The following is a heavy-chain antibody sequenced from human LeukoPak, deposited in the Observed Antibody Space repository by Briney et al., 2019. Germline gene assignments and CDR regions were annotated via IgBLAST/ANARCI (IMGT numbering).Heavy chain of an antibody. CDR1: GYIFTDYF. J-gene: IGHJ4*02. V-gene: IGHV1-2*02. CDR2: INPKSGGT. Sequence: ASVKVSCKASGYIFTDYFMHWVRQAPGQGLEWMGWINPKSGGTNYAPNLQGRVTMTRDTSPSTAYMDLSRLRSVDTAVYYCASRDGSVFDYWGQGTLVTVSS. D-gene: IGHD5-24*01. CDR3: ASRDGSVFDY.